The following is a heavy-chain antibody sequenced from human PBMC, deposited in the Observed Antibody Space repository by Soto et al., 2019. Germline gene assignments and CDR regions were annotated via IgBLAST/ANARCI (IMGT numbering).Heavy chain of an antibody. CDR3: ARGRSYSSSGYDY. J-gene: IGHJ4*02. CDR1: GGSFSGYY. CDR2: INHSGST. V-gene: IGHV4-34*01. Sequence: QVQLQQWGAGLLKPSETLSLTWAVYGGSFSGYYWSWIRQPPGKGLEWSGEINHSGSTNYNPSLKSGVTISVDTSKNQFAMKLSYVTAADTAVYYCARGRSYSSSGYDYWGQGTLVTVSS. D-gene: IGHD6-6*01.